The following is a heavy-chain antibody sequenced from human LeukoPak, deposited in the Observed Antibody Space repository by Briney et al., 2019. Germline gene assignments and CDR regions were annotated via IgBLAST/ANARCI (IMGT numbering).Heavy chain of an antibody. Sequence: PGGSLRLSCAASGFTLSDHYIDWVRQAPGKGLEWVSAISGSGGSTYYADSVKGRFTISRDNSKNTLYLQMNSLRAEDTAVYYCAKSNVLRYFDWLFFDYWGQGTLVTVSS. CDR2: ISGSGGST. CDR1: GFTLSDHY. V-gene: IGHV3-23*01. CDR3: AKSNVLRYFDWLFFDY. D-gene: IGHD3-9*01. J-gene: IGHJ4*02.